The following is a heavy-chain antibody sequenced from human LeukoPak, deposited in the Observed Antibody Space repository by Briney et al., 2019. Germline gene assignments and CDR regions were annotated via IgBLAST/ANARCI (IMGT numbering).Heavy chain of an antibody. CDR1: GYSISSGYY. D-gene: IGHD3-3*01. CDR2: IYHSGST. CDR3: ARAIVNYDFWSGYGYMDV. J-gene: IGHJ6*03. Sequence: PSETLSLTCTVSGYSISSGYYWGWIRQPPGKGLEWIGSIYHSGSTYYNPSLKSRVTISVDTSKNQFSLKLSSVTAADTAVHYCARAIVNYDFWSGYGYMDVWGKGTTVTVSS. V-gene: IGHV4-38-2*02.